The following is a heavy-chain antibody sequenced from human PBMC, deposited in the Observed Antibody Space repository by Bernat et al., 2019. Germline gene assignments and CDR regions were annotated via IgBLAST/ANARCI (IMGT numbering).Heavy chain of an antibody. D-gene: IGHD3-10*01. CDR2: ISGSGGST. CDR3: AKGSGDYYGSGNPNY. V-gene: IGHV3-23*01. Sequence: EVQLLESGGGLVQPGGSLRLSCAASGFTFSSYAMSWVRQAPGKGLEWVPAISGSGGSTYYADSVKGRFTISRNNSKNTLYLQMNSLRAEDTAVYYCAKGSGDYYGSGNPNYWGQGTLVTVSS. CDR1: GFTFSSYA. J-gene: IGHJ4*02.